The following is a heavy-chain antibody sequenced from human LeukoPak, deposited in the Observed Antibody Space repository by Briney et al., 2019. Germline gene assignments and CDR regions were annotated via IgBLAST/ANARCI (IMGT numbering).Heavy chain of an antibody. D-gene: IGHD4-17*01. CDR1: GFTFSSYA. J-gene: IGHJ4*02. CDR2: ISGSGGST. CDR3: ARENYGDHYFDY. V-gene: IGHV3-23*01. Sequence: PGGSLRLSCAASGFTFSSYAMSWVRQAPGKGLEWVSAISGSGGSTYYADSVKGRFTISRDNSKNTLYLQMNSLRVEDTAAYYCARENYGDHYFDYWGQGTLVTVSS.